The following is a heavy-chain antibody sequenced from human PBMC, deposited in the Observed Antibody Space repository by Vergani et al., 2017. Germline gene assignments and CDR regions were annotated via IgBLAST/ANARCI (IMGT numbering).Heavy chain of an antibody. Sequence: EVQLVESGGGLVQPGRSLRLSCAVSGFTFDDYAMHWVRHAPGKGLEGGSGISWNSGSIGYADSVKGRITIARDNAKNSLYLQMNSLRAEDTALYYCAKGTRSSPYGGYFDYWGQGTLVTVSS. V-gene: IGHV3-9*01. CDR1: GFTFDDYA. J-gene: IGHJ4*02. CDR3: AKGTRSSPYGGYFDY. CDR2: ISWNSGSI. D-gene: IGHD6-6*01.